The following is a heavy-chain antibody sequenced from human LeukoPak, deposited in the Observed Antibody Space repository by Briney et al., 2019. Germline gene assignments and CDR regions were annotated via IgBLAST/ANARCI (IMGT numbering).Heavy chain of an antibody. J-gene: IGHJ4*02. Sequence: SETLSLTCAVYGGSFSGYYWSWIRQPPGKGLEWIGEINHSGSTNYNPSLKSRVTISVDTSKNQFSLKLSSVTAADTAVYYCARGYSYGHWHPSFGYWGQGTLVTVSS. CDR1: GGSFSGYY. CDR2: INHSGST. D-gene: IGHD5-18*01. CDR3: ARGYSYGHWHPSFGY. V-gene: IGHV4-34*01.